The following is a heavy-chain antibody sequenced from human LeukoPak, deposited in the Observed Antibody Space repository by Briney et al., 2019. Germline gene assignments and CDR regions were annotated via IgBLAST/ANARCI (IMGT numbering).Heavy chain of an antibody. V-gene: IGHV4-34*01. Sequence: PSETLSLTCAVYGGSFSGYYWSWIRQPPGKGLEWIGEINHSGSTNYSPSLKSRVTISEDTSKNQFSLKLSSLTAADTAVYYCARGTYYDSSGRCYFDYWGQGTLVTVSS. CDR3: ARGTYYDSSGRCYFDY. CDR2: INHSGST. CDR1: GGSFSGYY. D-gene: IGHD3-22*01. J-gene: IGHJ4*02.